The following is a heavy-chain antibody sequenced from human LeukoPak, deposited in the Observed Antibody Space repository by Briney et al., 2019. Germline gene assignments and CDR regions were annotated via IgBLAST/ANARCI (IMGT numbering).Heavy chain of an antibody. V-gene: IGHV3-23*01. CDR3: AATYSSGWNFDY. CDR2: ISGSGGST. D-gene: IGHD6-19*01. Sequence: GGSLRLSCAASGFTFSSYAMSWVRQAPGKGLEWVSAISGSGGSTYYADSVKGRFTISKDNSKNTLYLQMNSLRAEDTAVYYCAATYSSGWNFDYWGQGTLVTVSS. J-gene: IGHJ4*02. CDR1: GFTFSSYA.